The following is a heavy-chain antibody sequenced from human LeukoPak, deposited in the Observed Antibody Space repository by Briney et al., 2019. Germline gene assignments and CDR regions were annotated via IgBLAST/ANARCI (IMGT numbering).Heavy chain of an antibody. CDR2: TYYRSKWYN. CDR1: GDRVSSNSAA. J-gene: IGHJ5*02. Sequence: SQTLSLTCAISGDRVSSNSAAWNWIRQSPSRGLEWLGRTYYRSKWYNDYAVSVKSRITINPDTSKNQFSLQLNSVTPEDTAVYYCARGPAMAGIGWIDPWGQGTLVTVSS. V-gene: IGHV6-1*01. CDR3: ARGPAMAGIGWIDP. D-gene: IGHD6-19*01.